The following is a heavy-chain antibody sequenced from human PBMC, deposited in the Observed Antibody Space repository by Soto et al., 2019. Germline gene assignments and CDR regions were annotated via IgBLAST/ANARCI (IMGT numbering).Heavy chain of an antibody. V-gene: IGHV4-31*03. Sequence: PSETLSLTCTVSGGSISSGGYYWSWIRQHPGKGLEWIGYIYYSGSTYYNPSLKSRVTISVDTSKNQFSLKLSSVTAADTAVYYCARGVPSYYCGGNYTYYYYGMDVWGQGTTVTVSS. CDR1: GGSISSGGYY. D-gene: IGHD4-4*01. CDR3: ARGVPSYYCGGNYTYYYYGMDV. CDR2: IYYSGST. J-gene: IGHJ6*02.